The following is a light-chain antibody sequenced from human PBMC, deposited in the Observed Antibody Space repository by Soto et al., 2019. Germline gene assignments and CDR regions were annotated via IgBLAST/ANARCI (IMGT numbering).Light chain of an antibody. Sequence: QSVLTQPPSVSGAPGQRVSISCTGTSSNIGAGYDVHWYQHLPGTAPKLLIFGDITRPSGVPDRFSGSKSGTSASLAITGLQAEDEADYYCQSYDSSLSISVFGGGTQLTVL. J-gene: IGLJ2*01. CDR1: SSNIGAGYD. CDR2: GDI. CDR3: QSYDSSLSISV. V-gene: IGLV1-40*01.